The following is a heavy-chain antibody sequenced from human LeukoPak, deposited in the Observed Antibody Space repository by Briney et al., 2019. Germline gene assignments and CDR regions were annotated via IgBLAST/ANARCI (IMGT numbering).Heavy chain of an antibody. V-gene: IGHV1-8*02. D-gene: IGHD6-13*01. CDR3: ASFAGSSWYTWDY. CDR2: MNPNSGNT. J-gene: IGHJ4*02. Sequence: GASVKVSCKASGGTFSSYAISWVRQAPGQGLEWMGWMNPNSGNTGYAQKFQGRVTMTRNTSISTAYMELSSLRSEDTAVYYCASFAGSSWYTWDYWGQGTLVTVSS. CDR1: GGTFSSYA.